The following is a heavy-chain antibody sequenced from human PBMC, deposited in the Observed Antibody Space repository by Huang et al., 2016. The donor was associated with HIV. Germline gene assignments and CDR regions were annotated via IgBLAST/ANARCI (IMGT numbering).Heavy chain of an antibody. V-gene: IGHV4-59*11. D-gene: IGHD3-10*01. CDR1: GGSISSHY. CDR3: ARLRGSPFDY. CDR2: INYSGST. J-gene: IGHJ4*02. Sequence: QVQLQESGPGLVKPSETLSLTCTVSGGSISSHYWSWIRQPPGKGLEWIRIINYSGSTTSSPSLRRRVAISVDTSKNQFSLKLSSLTAADTAVYYCARLRGSPFDYWGQGTLVTVSS.